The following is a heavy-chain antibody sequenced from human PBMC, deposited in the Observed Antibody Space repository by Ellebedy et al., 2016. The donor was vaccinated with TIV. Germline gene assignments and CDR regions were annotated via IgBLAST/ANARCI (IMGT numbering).Heavy chain of an antibody. CDR1: GFTFSSYA. D-gene: IGHD3-16*02. CDR2: IRGSGGST. J-gene: IGHJ4*02. Sequence: GESLKISCAASGFTFSSYAMSWVRQAPGKGLEWVSAIRGSGGSTYYADSVKGRFTISRDNSKNTLYLQMNSLRAEDTAVYYCAKDLGGPSFRPFRPHSVSFGGVIEGFDYWGQGTLVTVSS. V-gene: IGHV3-23*01. CDR3: AKDLGGPSFRPFRPHSVSFGGVIEGFDY.